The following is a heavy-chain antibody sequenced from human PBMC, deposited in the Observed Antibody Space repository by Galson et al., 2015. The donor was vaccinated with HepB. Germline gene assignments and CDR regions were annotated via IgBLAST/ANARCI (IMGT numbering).Heavy chain of an antibody. D-gene: IGHD6-6*01. CDR2: IYYSGST. V-gene: IGHV4-39*02. Sequence: SETLSLTCTVSGGSISSSSYSWGWIRQPPGKGLEWIGSIYYSGSTYYNPSLKSRVTMSVDTSKNQFSLKLSSVTAADMAVYYCARDIRGWQLRRHYYYGMDVWGQGTTVTVSS. CDR1: GGSISSSSYS. CDR3: ARDIRGWQLRRHYYYGMDV. J-gene: IGHJ6*02.